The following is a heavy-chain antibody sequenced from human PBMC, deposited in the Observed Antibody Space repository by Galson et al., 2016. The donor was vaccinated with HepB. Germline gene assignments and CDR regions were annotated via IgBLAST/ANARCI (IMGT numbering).Heavy chain of an antibody. D-gene: IGHD5-18*01. CDR2: ISGDNGDT. CDR3: ARDSIGWPRPGYKYYGMDV. V-gene: IGHV1-18*01. Sequence: CKASGYTFIMYGISWVRQAPGQGPEWMGWISGDNGDTKYAEKVQGRVIMTTDTASTTAYMEMRRLRSDDTAVYYCARDSIGWPRPGYKYYGMDVWGQGTTVTVSS. J-gene: IGHJ6*02. CDR1: GYTFIMYG.